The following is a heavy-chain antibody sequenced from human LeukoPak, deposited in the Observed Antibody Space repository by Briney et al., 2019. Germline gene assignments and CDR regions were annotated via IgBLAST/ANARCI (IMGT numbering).Heavy chain of an antibody. D-gene: IGHD4-23*01. Sequence: GGSLRLSCAASGFTFKNYGMSCVRQAPGKGLDWVSAISGSGGNTYYADSVKGRFTISRDNSKNTLYLQMNSLRAEDTAVYYCAKDQYGGNPQYYFDYWGQGTLVTVSS. J-gene: IGHJ4*02. V-gene: IGHV3-23*01. CDR3: AKDQYGGNPQYYFDY. CDR2: ISGSGGNT. CDR1: GFTFKNYG.